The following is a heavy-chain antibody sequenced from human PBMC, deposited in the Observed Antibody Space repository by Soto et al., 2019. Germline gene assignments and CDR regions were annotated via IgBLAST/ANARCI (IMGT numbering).Heavy chain of an antibody. CDR3: TRVKDSGSQNWFDT. CDR1: CYTFTSYG. CDR2: ISAYNGNT. J-gene: IGHJ5*02. Sequence: ASVKVSCKASCYTFTSYGISWVRQPPGQGLEGMGWISAYNGNTNYAQKLQGRVTMTTDTSTSTAYMVLRSLRCADTAVYYCTRVKDSGSQNWFDTSGQGTLVTVTS. V-gene: IGHV1-18*01. D-gene: IGHD3-22*01.